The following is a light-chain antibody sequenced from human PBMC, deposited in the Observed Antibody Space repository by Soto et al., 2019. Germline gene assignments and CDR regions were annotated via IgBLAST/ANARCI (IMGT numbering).Light chain of an antibody. Sequence: DIQMTQYPSTLSASVGDRVTITCRASQSISSCLDWYQQKTGKAPKGLIYKASTLESGAPSRLRGSGYGTEFTLTISSLKPDDFETYYCQQYYSYTWTFGHGTKVDIK. CDR2: KAS. V-gene: IGKV1-5*03. CDR3: QQYYSYTWT. CDR1: QSISSC. J-gene: IGKJ1*01.